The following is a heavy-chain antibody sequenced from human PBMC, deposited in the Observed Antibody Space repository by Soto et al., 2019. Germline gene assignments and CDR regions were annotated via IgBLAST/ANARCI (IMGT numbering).Heavy chain of an antibody. CDR3: ATPLAYAMRGWDGLDA. CDR1: GGTFSSYV. J-gene: IGHJ6*02. V-gene: IGHV1-69*01. D-gene: IGHD2-8*01. CDR2: IISIFGTT. Sequence: QVQLVQSGAEVKKPGSSVKVSCKASGGTFSSYVIGWVRQAPGQGLEWMGGIISIFGTTHYAQRFQGRVTITADESPSTAYMELSSLRSEDTAVYYCATPLAYAMRGWDGLDAWGQGTTVTVSS.